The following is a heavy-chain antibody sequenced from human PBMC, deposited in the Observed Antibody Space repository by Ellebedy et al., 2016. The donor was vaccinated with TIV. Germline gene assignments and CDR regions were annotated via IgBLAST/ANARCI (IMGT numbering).Heavy chain of an antibody. CDR1: GFTFSSYG. V-gene: IGHV3-30*03. D-gene: IGHD3-3*01. J-gene: IGHJ6*02. CDR3: ARYKDDFWRGYFNYYYYYGMDV. CDR2: ISYDGSNK. Sequence: GESLKISCAASGFTFSSYGMHSVRQAPGKGLEWVAVISYDGSNKYYADSVKGRFTISRDNSKNTLYLQMNSLRAEDTAVYYCARYKDDFWRGYFNYYYYYGMDVWGQGTTVTVSS.